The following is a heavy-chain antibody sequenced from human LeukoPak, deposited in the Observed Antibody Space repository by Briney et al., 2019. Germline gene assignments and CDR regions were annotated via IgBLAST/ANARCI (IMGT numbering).Heavy chain of an antibody. Sequence: PSETLSLTCTVSGYSFSSGYFWGWIRQPPGKGLEWIGSIYHRGTTYYNPSLRSRVTISVDTSKKQFSPKLSSVTAADTAVYYCARAYFSSWYMNWFDPWGQGTLVTVSS. V-gene: IGHV4-38-2*02. D-gene: IGHD6-13*01. CDR1: GYSFSSGYF. CDR3: ARAYFSSWYMNWFDP. CDR2: IYHRGTT. J-gene: IGHJ5*02.